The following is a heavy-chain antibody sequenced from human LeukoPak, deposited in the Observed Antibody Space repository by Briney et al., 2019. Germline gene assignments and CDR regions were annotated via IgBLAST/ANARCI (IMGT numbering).Heavy chain of an antibody. CDR2: MNPNSGNT. Sequence: GASVKVSCKASGYTFTSYDINWVRQATGQGLEWMGWMNPNSGNTGYAQKFQGRVTMTRNTSISTAYMELSSLRSEDTAVYYCARGARRNYYGSGSYSPYNWFDPWGQGTLVTVSS. D-gene: IGHD3-10*01. CDR3: ARGARRNYYGSGSYSPYNWFDP. CDR1: GYTFTSYD. V-gene: IGHV1-8*01. J-gene: IGHJ5*02.